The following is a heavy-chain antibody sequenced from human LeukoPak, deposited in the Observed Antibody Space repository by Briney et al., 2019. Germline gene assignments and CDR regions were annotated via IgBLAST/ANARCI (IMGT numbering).Heavy chain of an antibody. CDR1: GFTVSSNY. Sequence: GGSLRLSCAASGFTVSSNYMSWVRQAPGKGLEWVSVIYSGGSTYYADSVKGRFTISRDNSKNTLYLQMDSLRAEDTAVYYCARDFYDSSGYYLPMDDAFDIWGQGTMVTVSS. CDR3: ARDFYDSSGYYLPMDDAFDI. V-gene: IGHV3-66*01. D-gene: IGHD3-22*01. CDR2: IYSGGST. J-gene: IGHJ3*02.